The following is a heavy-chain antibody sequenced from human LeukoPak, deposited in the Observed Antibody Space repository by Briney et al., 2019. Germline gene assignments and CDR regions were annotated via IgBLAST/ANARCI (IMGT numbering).Heavy chain of an antibody. Sequence: YPGGSLRLSCAASGFTFSSYAMSWVRQAPGKGLEWVSAISGSGGSTYYADSVKGRYTISRDNSKNTLYLQMNSLRAEDTAVYYCAKSGRRQQLTFFDYWGQGTLVTVSS. CDR3: AKSGRRQQLTFFDY. CDR1: GFTFSSYA. D-gene: IGHD6-13*01. CDR2: ISGSGGST. V-gene: IGHV3-23*01. J-gene: IGHJ4*02.